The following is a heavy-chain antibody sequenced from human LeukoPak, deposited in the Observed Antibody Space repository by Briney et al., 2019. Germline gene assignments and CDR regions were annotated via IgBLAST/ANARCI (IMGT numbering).Heavy chain of an antibody. CDR1: GFIFSDYY. CDR2: ISYSGRTI. V-gene: IGHV3-11*01. D-gene: IGHD6-19*01. J-gene: IGHJ4*02. CDR3: ARGEDTTGWYAALDS. Sequence: GGSLRLSCAASGFIFSDYYMNWIRQAPGKGLEWLAYISYSGRTIHYADSVRGRLTIFRDDAKHSLYLQMNSLRVEDTAMYYCARGEDTTGWYAALDSWGQGTQVIVSS.